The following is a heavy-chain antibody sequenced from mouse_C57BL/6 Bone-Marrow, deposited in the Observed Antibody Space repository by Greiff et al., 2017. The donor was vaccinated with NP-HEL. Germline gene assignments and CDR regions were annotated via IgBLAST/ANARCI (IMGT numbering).Heavy chain of an antibody. Sequence: VQLQQSGAELVKPGASVKLSCKASGYTFTEYTIHWVKQRSGQGLEWIGWFYPGSGSIQYNEKFKDQATLTADKSSSTVYMDLSRLTSEDSAVYCCARHGDYFGSSYGYFDVWGTGTTVTVSS. CDR1: GYTFTEYT. J-gene: IGHJ1*03. CDR3: ARHGDYFGSSYGYFDV. D-gene: IGHD1-1*01. V-gene: IGHV1-62-2*01. CDR2: FYPGSGSI.